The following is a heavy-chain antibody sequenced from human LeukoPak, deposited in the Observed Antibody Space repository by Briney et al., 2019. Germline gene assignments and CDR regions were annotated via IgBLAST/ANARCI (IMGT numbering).Heavy chain of an antibody. CDR1: GGSISSYY. J-gene: IGHJ5*02. Sequence: PSETLSLTCTVSGGSISSYYWSWIRQPPGKGLEWIGYIYYSGSTNYNPSLKSRVTISVDTSKNQFSLKLSSVTAADTAVYYCARLNVNGYSSGWYVGWFDHWGQGTLVTVSS. CDR2: IYYSGST. D-gene: IGHD6-19*01. CDR3: ARLNVNGYSSGWYVGWFDH. V-gene: IGHV4-59*01.